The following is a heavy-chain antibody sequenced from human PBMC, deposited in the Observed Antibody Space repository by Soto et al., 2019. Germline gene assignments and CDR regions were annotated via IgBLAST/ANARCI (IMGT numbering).Heavy chain of an antibody. V-gene: IGHV1-46*01. CDR2: INPNGGSK. D-gene: IGHD2-15*01. J-gene: IGHJ4*02. CDR3: ARAGYCSGGTCFHGNCDY. CDR1: GYTFTTYY. Sequence: QVQLVQSGAEVKRPGASVKVSCKASGYTFTTYYMHWVRQAPGQGLEWLGIINPNGGSKTYAQKFQGRGTMTTDTSTSTVYLELSSLRSEDTAVYYCARAGYCSGGTCFHGNCDYWGQGTLVTVSA.